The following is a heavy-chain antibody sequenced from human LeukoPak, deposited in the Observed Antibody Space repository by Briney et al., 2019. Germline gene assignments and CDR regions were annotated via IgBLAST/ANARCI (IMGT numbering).Heavy chain of an antibody. CDR2: MYYSGIT. CDR3: ARIESITVYGVVTSRPHFDY. V-gene: IGHV4-59*11. Sequence: KPSETLSLTRTVSGVSITSHYWSWIRQPPGKGLEWIGYMYYSGITNYKSSLKNRVTISVDTSKNQFSLKLTSVTAADTAVYYCARIESITVYGVVTSRPHFDYWGQGTLVTVSS. D-gene: IGHD3-3*01. J-gene: IGHJ4*02. CDR1: GVSITSHY.